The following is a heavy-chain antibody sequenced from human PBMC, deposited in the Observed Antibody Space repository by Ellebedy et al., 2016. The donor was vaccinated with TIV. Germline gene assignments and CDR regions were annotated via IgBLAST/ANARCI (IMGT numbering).Heavy chain of an antibody. V-gene: IGHV1-46*01. CDR1: GYTFTGYY. D-gene: IGHD2-2*01. CDR3: AREVTFVVVPAAHIGGFDY. Sequence: ASVKVSCXASGYTFTGYYMHWVRQAPGQGLEWMGIINPSGGSTSYAQKFQGRVTMTRDTSTSTVYMELSSLRSEDTAVYYCAREVTFVVVPAAHIGGFDYWGQGTLVTVSS. J-gene: IGHJ4*02. CDR2: INPSGGST.